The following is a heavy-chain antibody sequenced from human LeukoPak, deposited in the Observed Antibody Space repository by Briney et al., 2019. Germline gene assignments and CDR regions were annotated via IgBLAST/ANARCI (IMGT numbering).Heavy chain of an antibody. CDR1: GFTFSSYG. D-gene: IGHD3-22*01. CDR3: AREDYYDSSGSGY. CDR2: IRYDGSNK. V-gene: IGHV3-30*02. J-gene: IGHJ4*02. Sequence: GGSLRLSCAASGFTFSSYGMHWVRQAPGKGLEWVAFIRYDGSNKYYADSVKGRFTISRDNSKNTLYLQMNSLRAEDTAVYYCAREDYYDSSGSGYWGQGTLVTVSS.